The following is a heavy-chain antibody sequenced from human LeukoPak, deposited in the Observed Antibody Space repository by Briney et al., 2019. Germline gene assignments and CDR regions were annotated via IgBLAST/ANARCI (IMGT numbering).Heavy chain of an antibody. Sequence: ASAKVSCKASGYTLTGYYMHWVRQAPGQGLEWMGWINPNSGGTNYAQKFQGWVTMTRDTSISTAYMELSRLRSDDTAVYYCARGPDYYGSGSYYPLTLHFDYWGQGTLVTVSS. J-gene: IGHJ4*02. CDR2: INPNSGGT. D-gene: IGHD3-10*01. CDR1: GYTLTGYY. CDR3: ARGPDYYGSGSYYPLTLHFDY. V-gene: IGHV1-2*04.